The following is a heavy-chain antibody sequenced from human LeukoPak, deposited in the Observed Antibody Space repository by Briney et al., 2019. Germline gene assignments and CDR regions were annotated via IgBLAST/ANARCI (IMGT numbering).Heavy chain of an antibody. CDR2: TIPIFGTA. J-gene: IGHJ4*02. CDR3: ARTDLGNVAFDY. CDR1: GGTFSSYA. Sequence: SVKVSCKASGGTFSSYAISWVRQAPGQGLEWMGGTIPIFGTANYAQKFQGRVTITADESTSTAYMELSSLRSEDTAVYYCARTDLGNVAFDYWGQGTLVTVSS. D-gene: IGHD2-2*03. V-gene: IGHV1-69*13.